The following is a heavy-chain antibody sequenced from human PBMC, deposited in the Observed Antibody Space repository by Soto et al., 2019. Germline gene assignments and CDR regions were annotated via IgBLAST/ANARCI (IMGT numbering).Heavy chain of an antibody. D-gene: IGHD3-10*01. V-gene: IGHV3-30-3*01. CDR3: ARGLTLMSYYGSESYPYSYYYGMDV. J-gene: IGHJ6*02. Sequence: GGSLRLSCAASGFTFSSYAMHWVRQAPGKGLEWVAVISYDGSNKYYADSVKGRFTISRDNSKNTLYLQMNSLRAEDTAVYYCARGLTLMSYYGSESYPYSYYYGMDVWGQGTTVTVSS. CDR2: ISYDGSNK. CDR1: GFTFSSYA.